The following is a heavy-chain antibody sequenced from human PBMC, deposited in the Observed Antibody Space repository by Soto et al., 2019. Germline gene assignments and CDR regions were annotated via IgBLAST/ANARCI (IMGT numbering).Heavy chain of an antibody. J-gene: IGHJ5*02. CDR3: ARDPGGVTGFDP. CDR2: MSTYTGDT. CDR1: GYSFTVYG. Sequence: QVQLVQTGAEVKKPGASVKVSCKTFGYSFTVYGISWVRQAPGQGHEWMGWMSTYTGDTNYARKFRGRVTMTTDISTSTATMELTSLTPGDTTVYNCARDPGGVTGFDPWGQGAAVIVST. V-gene: IGHV1-18*01. D-gene: IGHD2-21*02.